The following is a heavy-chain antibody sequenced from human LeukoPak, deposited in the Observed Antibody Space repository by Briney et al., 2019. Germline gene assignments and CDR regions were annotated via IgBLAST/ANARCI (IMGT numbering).Heavy chain of an antibody. CDR2: ISYDGSNE. CDR1: GFTFSNYA. V-gene: IGHV3-30-3*01. D-gene: IGHD1-26*01. CDR3: ASTNYRGGTTGYNWFDP. J-gene: IGHJ5*02. Sequence: GGSLRLSCAASGFTFSNYAMHWVRKAPGKGLEGVAVISYDGSNEYYADSVKGRFTISRDNSKNTLYLQMNSLRAEDTAMYYCASTNYRGGTTGYNWFDPWGQGTLVTVSS.